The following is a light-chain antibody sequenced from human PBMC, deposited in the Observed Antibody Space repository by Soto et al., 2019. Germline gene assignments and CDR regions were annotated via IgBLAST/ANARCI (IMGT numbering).Light chain of an antibody. CDR3: SAWDDSLSGLYV. Sequence: QSVLTQPPSASGTPGQRVTISCSGGTSSIGRNYVYWYQQLPRTAPKLVIYRNNQRPSGVPDRFSGSKSGTSASLAIRGLRSDDEADYYCSAWDDSLSGLYVFGTGTKVTVL. J-gene: IGLJ1*01. CDR1: TSSIGRNY. CDR2: RNN. V-gene: IGLV1-47*01.